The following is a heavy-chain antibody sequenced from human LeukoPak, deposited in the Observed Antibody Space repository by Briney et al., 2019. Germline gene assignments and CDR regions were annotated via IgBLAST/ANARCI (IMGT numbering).Heavy chain of an antibody. CDR3: AREEYDSSGYYGD. J-gene: IGHJ4*02. Sequence: QHGGSLRLSCAASGFTFSSYAMHWVRQAPGKGLEWVAVISYDGSSKYYADSVKGRFTISRDNSKNTLYLQMNSLRAEDTAVYYCAREEYDSSGYYGDWGQGTLVTVSS. CDR2: ISYDGSSK. D-gene: IGHD3-22*01. CDR1: GFTFSSYA. V-gene: IGHV3-30*04.